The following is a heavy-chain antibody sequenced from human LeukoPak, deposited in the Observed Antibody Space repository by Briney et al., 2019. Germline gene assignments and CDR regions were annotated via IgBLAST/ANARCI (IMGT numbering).Heavy chain of an antibody. CDR3: ARGFPDLDK. CDR2: INERSSTI. Sequence: PGGSLRLSCAASGFALSRYYMSWIRQAPGKGLEYISYINERSSTIYYADSVRGRFTISRDNSENSLYLLMNSLRDEDTATYYCARGFPDLDKWGQGSQVIVSS. V-gene: IGHV3-11*01. J-gene: IGHJ4*02. D-gene: IGHD1-14*01. CDR1: GFALSRYY.